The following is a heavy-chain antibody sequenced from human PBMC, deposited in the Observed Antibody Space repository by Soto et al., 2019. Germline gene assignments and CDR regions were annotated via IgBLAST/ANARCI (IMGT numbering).Heavy chain of an antibody. D-gene: IGHD3-10*01. CDR1: GGSISSYY. CDR3: ARHNSGSGSTYFDN. V-gene: IGHV4-59*08. J-gene: IGHJ4*02. CDR2: IYYSGST. Sequence: SETLSLTCTVSGGSISSYYWSWIRQPPGKGLEWIGYIYYSGSTNYNPSLKSRVTISVDTSKNQFSLKLNSMTAADTAVYYCARHNSGSGSTYFDNWGQGTLVTASS.